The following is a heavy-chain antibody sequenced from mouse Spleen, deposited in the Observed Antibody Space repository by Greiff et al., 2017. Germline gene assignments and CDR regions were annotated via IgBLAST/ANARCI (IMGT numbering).Heavy chain of an antibody. CDR2: IDPETGGT. D-gene: IGHD1-2*01. CDR3: TRSGYYGYGFDY. V-gene: IGHV1-15*01. J-gene: IGHJ2*01. Sequence: QVHVKQSGAELVRPGASVTLSCKASGYTFTDYEMHWVKQTPVHGLEWIGAIDPETGGTAYNQKFKGKAILTADKSSSTAYMELRSLTSEDSAVYYCTRSGYYGYGFDYWGQGTTLTVSS. CDR1: GYTFTDYE.